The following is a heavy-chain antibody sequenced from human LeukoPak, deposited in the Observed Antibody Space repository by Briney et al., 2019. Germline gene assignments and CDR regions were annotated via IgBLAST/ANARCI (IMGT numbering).Heavy chain of an antibody. CDR3: AKDARNYYRSGSYYNVEY. D-gene: IGHD3-10*01. CDR1: GFTFSSYG. V-gene: IGHV3-30*18. CDR2: ISYDGSNK. Sequence: TGGSLRLSCAASGFTFSSYGMHWVRQAPGKGLEWVAVISYDGSNKYYADSVKGRFTISRDNSKNTLYLQMNSLRAEDTAVYYCAKDARNYYRSGSYYNVEYWGQGTLVTVSS. J-gene: IGHJ4*02.